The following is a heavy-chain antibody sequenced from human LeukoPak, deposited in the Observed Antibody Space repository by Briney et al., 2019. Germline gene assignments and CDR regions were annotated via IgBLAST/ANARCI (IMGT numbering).Heavy chain of an antibody. CDR3: ARSIMVRGVNFDP. V-gene: IGHV5-51*01. CDR1: GSSFTSYW. J-gene: IGHJ5*02. D-gene: IGHD3-10*01. CDR2: IYPGDSDT. Sequence: GASLKISCKGSGSSFTSYWIGWVRRLPGKGLEWMGIIYPGDSDTRYSPSFQGQVTISADKSISTAYLQWSSLKASDTAMYYCARSIMVRGVNFDPWGQGTLVTVSS.